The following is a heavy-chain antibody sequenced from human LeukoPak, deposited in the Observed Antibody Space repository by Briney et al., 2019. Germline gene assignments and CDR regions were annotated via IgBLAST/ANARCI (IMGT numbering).Heavy chain of an antibody. CDR2: IYYSGST. J-gene: IGHJ5*02. CDR3: ARDGSRGYSGYDVTYNWFDP. D-gene: IGHD5-12*01. V-gene: IGHV4-31*03. CDR1: GGSISSGGYY. Sequence: PSETLSLTCTVSGGSISSGGYYWSWIRQHPGKGLEWIGYIYYSGSTYYNPSLKSRVTISVDTSKNQFSLKLSSVTAADTAVYYCARDGSRGYSGYDVTYNWFDPWGQGTLVTVSS.